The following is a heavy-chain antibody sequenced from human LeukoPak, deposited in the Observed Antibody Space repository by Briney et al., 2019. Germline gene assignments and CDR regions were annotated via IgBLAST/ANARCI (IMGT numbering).Heavy chain of an antibody. V-gene: IGHV1-2*02. D-gene: IGHD3-16*02. J-gene: IGHJ4*02. Sequence: ASVKVSCKASGYTFTGYYMHWVRQAPGQGLEWMGWINPNSGGTNYAQKFQGRVTMTRDTSISTAYMELSRLRSDDTAVYYCARVVSGGRYRREYYSDYWGQGTLVTVSS. CDR1: GYTFTGYY. CDR2: INPNSGGT. CDR3: ARVVSGGRYRREYYSDY.